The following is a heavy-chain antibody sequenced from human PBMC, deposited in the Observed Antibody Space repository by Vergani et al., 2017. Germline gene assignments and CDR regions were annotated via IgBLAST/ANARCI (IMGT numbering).Heavy chain of an antibody. Sequence: QLQLQESGPGLVKPSETLSLTCTVPGGSTSSSSYYWGWIRQPPGKGLEGIGGIYYSGSTSYNPSLKSRVTISVDTSKNQFSLKLISVTAADTAVYYCARHLGVVVRTVWFDPWGQGTLVTVSS. CDR2: IYYSGST. V-gene: IGHV4-39*01. CDR1: GGSTSSSSYY. CDR3: ARHLGVVVRTVWFDP. D-gene: IGHD3-22*01. J-gene: IGHJ5*02.